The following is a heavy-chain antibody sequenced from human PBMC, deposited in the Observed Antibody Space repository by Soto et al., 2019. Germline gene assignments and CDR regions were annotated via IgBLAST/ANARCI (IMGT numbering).Heavy chain of an antibody. CDR1: GFTFSSYA. D-gene: IGHD3-3*01. CDR3: ENLLSVKAIYYDFWSGFPDY. CDR2: ISGSGGST. J-gene: IGHJ4*02. Sequence: PGGSLRLSCAASGFTFSSYAMSWVRQAPGKGLEWVSAISGSGGSTYYADSVKGRFTISRDNSKNMLYLQMNSLRAEDTAVYYCENLLSVKAIYYDFWSGFPDYWGQGTLVTVAS. V-gene: IGHV3-23*01.